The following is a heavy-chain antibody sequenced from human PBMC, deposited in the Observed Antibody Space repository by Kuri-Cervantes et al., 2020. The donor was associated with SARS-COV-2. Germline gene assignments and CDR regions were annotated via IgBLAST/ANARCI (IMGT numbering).Heavy chain of an antibody. CDR2: IYHSGST. Sequence: GSLRLSCTVSGYSISSGYYWGWIRQPPGKGLEWIGSIYHSGSTYYNPSLKSRVTISVDTSKNPFSLKLSSVTAADTAVYYCARQEAAATVLYYYYMDVWGKGTTVTVSS. J-gene: IGHJ6*03. CDR1: GYSISSGYY. D-gene: IGHD6-25*01. V-gene: IGHV4-38-2*02. CDR3: ARQEAAATVLYYYYMDV.